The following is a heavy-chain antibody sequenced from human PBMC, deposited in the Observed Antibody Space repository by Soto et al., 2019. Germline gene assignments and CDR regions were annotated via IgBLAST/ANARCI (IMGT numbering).Heavy chain of an antibody. D-gene: IGHD4-17*01. J-gene: IGHJ4*02. CDR3: AKDGYGDRPYYSDY. CDR1: GFTFSTYA. V-gene: IGHV3-23*01. CDR2: TGGRGGST. Sequence: EVQLLESGGGLVQPGGSLRLSCAASGFTFSTYALNWVRQAPGKGLEWVSATGGRGGSTYFADSVKGRFSISRDSSKNTLYLQMNSLRAEDTAVYYCAKDGYGDRPYYSDYWGQGTLVTVSS.